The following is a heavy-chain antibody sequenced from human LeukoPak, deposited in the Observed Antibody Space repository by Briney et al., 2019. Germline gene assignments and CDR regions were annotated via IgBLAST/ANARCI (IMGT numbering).Heavy chain of an antibody. V-gene: IGHV5-51*01. CDR3: ARSNYYGAGSPIGY. CDR2: IYPGDSDT. CDR1: GYSFSNYW. J-gene: IGHJ4*02. Sequence: GESLKIPCQGSGYSFSNYWIGWVRQMPGKGLEWMGIIYPGDSDTRYSPSFQGQVTISDDKSISTAYLQWSILKASNTAMYYCARSNYYGAGSPIGYWGQGTLVTVSS. D-gene: IGHD3-10*01.